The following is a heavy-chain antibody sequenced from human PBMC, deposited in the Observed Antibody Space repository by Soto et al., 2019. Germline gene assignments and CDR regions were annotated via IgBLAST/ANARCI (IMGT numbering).Heavy chain of an antibody. V-gene: IGHV2-5*02. J-gene: IGHJ6*01. D-gene: IGHD1-26*01. CDR2: IYRDDDK. Sequence: QITLKESGPTRVKPTQTLTLTCTFSGFSITTRGVGVGWIRQPPGKALECLALIYRDDDKRYSSSLESRLTITKETTKNHVDLTLTHMHPADTGTYYCAHGKVGDTISYFYGMDVWGQGTTVTVSS. CDR3: AHGKVGDTISYFYGMDV. CDR1: GFSITTRGVG.